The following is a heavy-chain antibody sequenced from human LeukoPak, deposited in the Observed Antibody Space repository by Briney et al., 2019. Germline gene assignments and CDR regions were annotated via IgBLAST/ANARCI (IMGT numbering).Heavy chain of an antibody. Sequence: PGASVKVSCKASGYTFTSYDINWVRQATGQGLEWMGWMNPNSGNTGYAQKFQGRVTMTRNTSISTAYMELSSLRSEDTAVYYCARGLDSGWYLSAYNWFDPWGQGTLVTVSS. J-gene: IGHJ5*02. CDR2: MNPNSGNT. D-gene: IGHD6-19*01. CDR3: ARGLDSGWYLSAYNWFDP. CDR1: GYTFTSYD. V-gene: IGHV1-8*01.